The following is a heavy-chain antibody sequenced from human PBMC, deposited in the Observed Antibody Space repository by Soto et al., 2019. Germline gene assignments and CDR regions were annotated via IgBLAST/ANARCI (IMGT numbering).Heavy chain of an antibody. CDR2: MSYDGSTK. Sequence: VQLVESGGDVVQPGRSLRPSCSASGFTFSSYSVHWVRQAPGKGLEWLAFMSYDGSTKYYADSVKGRFTVSRDNSKNTLYLQMDSLRTEDTAVYYCARDAYDDPPGYFQHWGQGTLLTVSS. D-gene: IGHD3-22*01. V-gene: IGHV3-30-3*01. J-gene: IGHJ1*01. CDR1: GFTFSSYS. CDR3: ARDAYDDPPGYFQH.